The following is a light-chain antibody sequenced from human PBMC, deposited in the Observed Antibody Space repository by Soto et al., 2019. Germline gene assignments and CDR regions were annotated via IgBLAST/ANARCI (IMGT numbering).Light chain of an antibody. Sequence: QSALTQPASVSGSPGQSITISCTGTSSDVGGYNYVSWYQQHPGKAPKLMIYDVSNRPSGVSNRFSGSKSGNTASLTISGLQAEDEADYYLSSYTSSSTPPYVFGTGIKLTVL. CDR3: SSYTSSSTPPYV. CDR1: SSDVGGYNY. CDR2: DVS. J-gene: IGLJ1*01. V-gene: IGLV2-14*01.